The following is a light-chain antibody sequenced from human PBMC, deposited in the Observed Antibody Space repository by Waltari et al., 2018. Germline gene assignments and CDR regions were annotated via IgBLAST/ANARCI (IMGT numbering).Light chain of an antibody. CDR3: QQYGSSPPKYT. V-gene: IGKV3-20*01. Sequence: EIVLTQSPGTLSLSPGESATLSCSASQSVSSNYLGWYQQKPRQAPRLLIYGASNRATGVPDRFSGSGSGTAFTLTISRLEPEDFAVYYCQQYGSSPPKYTFGQGTKLEI. J-gene: IGKJ2*01. CDR2: GAS. CDR1: QSVSSNY.